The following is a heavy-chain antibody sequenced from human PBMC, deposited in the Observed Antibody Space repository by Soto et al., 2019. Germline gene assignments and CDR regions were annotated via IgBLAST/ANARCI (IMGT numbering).Heavy chain of an antibody. D-gene: IGHD2-2*01. V-gene: IGHV3-9*01. CDR2: GSWNSGSR. J-gene: IGHJ6*03. Sequence: GGSLRLSCAASGFTFDDYAMHWGRQAPGKGLEWVWGGSWNSGSRGYADSVKGRFTISRDNAKNSLYLQMNSRRSEDTALYYCAKDINVVPAAIPLGPQPSSYYYYMDVWGQGTTVTVSS. CDR1: GFTFDDYA. CDR3: AKDINVVPAAIPLGPQPSSYYYYMDV.